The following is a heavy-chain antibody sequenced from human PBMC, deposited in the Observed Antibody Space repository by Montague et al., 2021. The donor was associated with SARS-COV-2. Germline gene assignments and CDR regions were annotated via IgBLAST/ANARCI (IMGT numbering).Heavy chain of an antibody. CDR1: SDSVSSGTYF. J-gene: IGHJ4*02. Sequence: SETLSLTCTVSSDSVSSGTYFWTWIRQPPGKGLEWIGYIFYTGSANYNPSLKSRVTISVDTSNNQFSLKLKSMSAADTAVYYCARVGNYLVVYWGQGILVTVSS. CDR2: IFYTGSA. CDR3: ARVGNYLVVY. D-gene: IGHD2-15*01. V-gene: IGHV4-61*01.